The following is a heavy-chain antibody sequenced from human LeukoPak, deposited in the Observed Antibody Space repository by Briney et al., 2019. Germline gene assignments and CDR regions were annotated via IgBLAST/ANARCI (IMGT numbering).Heavy chain of an antibody. D-gene: IGHD5-18*01. CDR2: INHSGST. CDR3: ARGRYSSPPHYYYYYMDV. V-gene: IGHV4-34*01. J-gene: IGHJ6*03. CDR1: GGSFSGYY. Sequence: ASETLSLTCAVYGGSFSGYYWSWIRQPPGKGLEWIGEINHSGSTNYNPSLKSRVTISVDTSKNQFSLKLSSVTAADTAVYYCARGRYSSPPHYYYYYMDVWGKGTTVTVSS.